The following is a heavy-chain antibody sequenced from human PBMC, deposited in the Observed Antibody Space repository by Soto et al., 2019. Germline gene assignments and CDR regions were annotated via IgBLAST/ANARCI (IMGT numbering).Heavy chain of an antibody. Sequence: GGSLRLSCAASGFNFNGYAMHWVRQAPGKGLEWVAVIWYDGSNKYYADSVKGRFTISRDNSKNTLYLQMNSLRAEDTAVYYCARASSPEWLFRPPSDYYGMDVWGQWTTVTVAS. CDR2: IWYDGSNK. D-gene: IGHD3-3*01. CDR1: GFNFNGYA. CDR3: ARASSPEWLFRPPSDYYGMDV. J-gene: IGHJ6*02. V-gene: IGHV3-33*08.